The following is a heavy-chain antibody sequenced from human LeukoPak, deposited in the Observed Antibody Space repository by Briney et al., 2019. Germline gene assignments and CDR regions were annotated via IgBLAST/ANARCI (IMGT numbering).Heavy chain of an antibody. V-gene: IGHV3-30*02. Sequence: GGSLRLSCAASGFTFSSYGMHWVRDAPGGVVEWVAFIRYDGSNKYYADSVKGRFTISRDNSKNTLYLQMNSLRAEDTAVYYCARLIVATWSYYFDYWGQGTVLSV. CDR3: ARLIVATWSYYFDY. CDR1: GFTFSSYG. J-gene: IGHJ4*02. CDR2: IRYDGSNK. D-gene: IGHD5-12*01.